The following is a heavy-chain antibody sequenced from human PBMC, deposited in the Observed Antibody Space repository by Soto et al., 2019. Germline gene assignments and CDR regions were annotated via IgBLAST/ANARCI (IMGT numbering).Heavy chain of an antibody. Sequence: ASVKVSCKASGYTFTSYDINWVRQATGQGLEWMGWMNPNSGNTGYAQKFQGRVTMTRNTSISTAYMELSSLRSEDTAVYYCARVSVGSGRITIFGVVFDYWGQGTLVTVSS. CDR2: MNPNSGNT. J-gene: IGHJ4*02. CDR1: GYTFTSYD. CDR3: ARVSVGSGRITIFGVVFDY. V-gene: IGHV1-8*01. D-gene: IGHD3-3*01.